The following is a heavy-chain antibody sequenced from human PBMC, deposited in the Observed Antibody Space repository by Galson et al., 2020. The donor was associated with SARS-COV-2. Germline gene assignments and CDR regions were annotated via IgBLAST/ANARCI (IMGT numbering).Heavy chain of an antibody. CDR3: ARDGLPSEDHIVGASGGAFDI. CDR2: ISYDGSNK. CDR1: GFTFSSYA. Sequence: GESLKISCAASGFTFSSYAMHWVRQAPGKGLEWVAVISYDGSNKYYADSVKGRFTISRDNSKNTLYLQMNSLRAEDTAVYYCARDGLPSEDHIVGASGGAFDIWGQGTMVTVSS. V-gene: IGHV3-30-3*01. D-gene: IGHD1-26*01. J-gene: IGHJ3*02.